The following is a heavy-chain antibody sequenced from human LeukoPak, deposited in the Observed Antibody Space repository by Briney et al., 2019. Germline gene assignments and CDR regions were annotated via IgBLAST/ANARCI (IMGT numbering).Heavy chain of an antibody. J-gene: IGHJ5*02. CDR2: KYISGIT. Sequence: PSETLSLTCTVSGGSISSYYWSWVPRPPGKDLECIGYKYISGITNYNPSLKSRVTISLDTSTKQVSLKLSSVTAADTAVYYCAGHLGPMGRGIINWFDPWGQGTLVTVSS. D-gene: IGHD3-10*01. CDR3: AGHLGPMGRGIINWFDP. CDR1: GGSISSYY. V-gene: IGHV4-59*08.